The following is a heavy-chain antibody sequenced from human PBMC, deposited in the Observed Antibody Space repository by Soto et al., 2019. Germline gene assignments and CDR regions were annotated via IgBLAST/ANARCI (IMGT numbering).Heavy chain of an antibody. V-gene: IGHV3-74*03. CDR2: INGDGSSI. CDR3: TRRGCSTTGCYFN. J-gene: IGHJ4*02. CDR1: GFPFSSYW. Sequence: HPGGSLRLSCAASGFPFSSYWMHWVRQAPGKGLVWVSRINGDGSSITYADSVKGRFTISRDNAKNTLYLQMNSLRAEDAAVYYCTRRGCSTTGCYFNWGRGTLVTVSS. D-gene: IGHD2-2*01.